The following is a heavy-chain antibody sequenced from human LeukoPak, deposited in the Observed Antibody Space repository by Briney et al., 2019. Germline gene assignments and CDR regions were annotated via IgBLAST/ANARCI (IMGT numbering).Heavy chain of an antibody. Sequence: GGSLRLSCTASGFTFTSYWMSWVRQAPGKGLEWVANIKQDGSEKYYVDSVKGRFTISRDNAKNSLFLQMNSLRAEDTAVYYCARDYSGSSDYWGQGTLVTVSS. D-gene: IGHD1-26*01. CDR3: ARDYSGSSDY. J-gene: IGHJ4*02. CDR1: GFTFTSYW. CDR2: IKQDGSEK. V-gene: IGHV3-7*03.